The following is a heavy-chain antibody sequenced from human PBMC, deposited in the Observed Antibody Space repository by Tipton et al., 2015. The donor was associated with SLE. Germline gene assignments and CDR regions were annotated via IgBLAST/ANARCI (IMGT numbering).Heavy chain of an antibody. J-gene: IGHJ4*02. V-gene: IGHV4-59*01. CDR2: IYYSGST. D-gene: IGHD3-22*01. CDR1: GGSISSYY. Sequence: GLVKPSETLSLTCTVSGGSISSYYWSWIRQPPGKGLEWIGYIYYSGSTNYNPSLKSRVTISVDTSKNQFSLKLSSVTAADTAVYYCARVAYYDSSGYLFDYWGQGTLVTVSS. CDR3: ARVAYYDSSGYLFDY.